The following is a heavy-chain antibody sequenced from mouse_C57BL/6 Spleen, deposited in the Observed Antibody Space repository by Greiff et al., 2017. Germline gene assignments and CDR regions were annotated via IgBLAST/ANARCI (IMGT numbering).Heavy chain of an antibody. Sequence: EVKVVESEGGLVQPGSSMKLSCTASGFTFSDYYMAWVRQVPEKGLEWVANINYDGSSTYYLDSLKSRFIISRDNAKNILYLQMSSLKSEDTATYYCARDPHYYGSGDYFDYWGQGTTLTVSS. J-gene: IGHJ2*01. CDR3: ARDPHYYGSGDYFDY. CDR2: INYDGSST. V-gene: IGHV5-16*01. CDR1: GFTFSDYY. D-gene: IGHD1-1*01.